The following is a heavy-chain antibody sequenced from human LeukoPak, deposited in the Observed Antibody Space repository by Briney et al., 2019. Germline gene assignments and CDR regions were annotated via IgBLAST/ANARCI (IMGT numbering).Heavy chain of an antibody. D-gene: IGHD2-21*02. CDR3: ARDGALDPFSRVVTATPNLDY. J-gene: IGHJ4*02. CDR2: IYYSGST. V-gene: IGHV4-59*01. Sequence: KPSETLSLTCTVSGGSISSYYWSWIRQPPGKGLEWIGYIYYSGSTNYSPSLKSRVTISVDTSKNQFSLKLSSVTAADTAVHYCARDGALDPFSRVVTATPNLDYWGQGTLVTVSS. CDR1: GGSISSYY.